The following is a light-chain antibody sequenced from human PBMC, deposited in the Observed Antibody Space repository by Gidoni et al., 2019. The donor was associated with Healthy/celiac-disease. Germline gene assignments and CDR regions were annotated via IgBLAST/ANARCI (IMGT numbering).Light chain of an antibody. V-gene: IGKV3-15*01. Sequence: ERLMTQSPPTLSVSPGERATLSCSASPSVSSNLAWYQQKPGQAPRLLIYGASTRATGIPARFSGSGSGTEFTLTISSLQSEDFAVDYFQQYNNWPALTFGGGTKVEIK. CDR3: QQYNNWPALT. CDR1: PSVSSN. CDR2: GAS. J-gene: IGKJ4*01.